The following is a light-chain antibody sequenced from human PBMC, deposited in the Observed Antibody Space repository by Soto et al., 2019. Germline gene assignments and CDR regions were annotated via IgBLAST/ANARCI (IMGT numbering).Light chain of an antibody. CDR2: GAS. J-gene: IGKJ1*01. V-gene: IGKV3-15*01. Sequence: EIVMKQSPATLCVSPGGRATLYCRSSQSVSSNLAWYQQKPGQAPRLLIYGASTRATGIPARFSGSGSGTEFTLTISSLQSEDFAVYYCQQYNIWPPTFGQGTKVEI. CDR3: QQYNIWPPT. CDR1: QSVSSN.